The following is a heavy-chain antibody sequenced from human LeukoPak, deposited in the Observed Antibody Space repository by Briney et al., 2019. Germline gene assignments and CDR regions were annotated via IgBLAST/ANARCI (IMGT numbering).Heavy chain of an antibody. CDR3: AKGGKGFPLGLRFDS. CDR1: GYSISSNNW. CDR2: IYYSGST. Sequence: SDTLSLTCAVSGYSISSNNWWAWIRQPPGKGLEWIGYIYYSGSTYYNPSLKSRVAISVDTSKNQFSLKLTSLTAADSAVYYCAKGGKGFPLGLRFDSWGQGTLVSVSS. J-gene: IGHJ4*02. V-gene: IGHV4-28*03. D-gene: IGHD2-21*01.